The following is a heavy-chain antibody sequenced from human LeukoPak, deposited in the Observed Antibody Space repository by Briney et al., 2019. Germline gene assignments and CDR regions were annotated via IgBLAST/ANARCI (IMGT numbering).Heavy chain of an antibody. Sequence: KPGGSLRLSCAASGFTFSSYNMNWVRQAPGKGLEWVSSISSSSTYIYYAESMKGRFTISRDNAKNSLYLQMNSLTSDDTAVYYCVRDRWDSETDYWGQGTLVTVSS. V-gene: IGHV3-21*04. CDR1: GFTFSSYN. J-gene: IGHJ4*02. CDR2: ISSSSTYI. CDR3: VRDRWDSETDY. D-gene: IGHD1-26*01.